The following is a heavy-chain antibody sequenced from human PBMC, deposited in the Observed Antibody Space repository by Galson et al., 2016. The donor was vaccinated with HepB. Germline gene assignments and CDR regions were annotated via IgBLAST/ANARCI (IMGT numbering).Heavy chain of an antibody. Sequence: SLRLSCAASGFSFSRNWMSWVRQAPGKGLEWVASIKGDGSEKNYAESVKGRFSISRDNGKNSLDLQMNSLRDDDTAVYYCASDNYPWEYQLLAAGSLFKRRENWFDPWGQGTLVTVSS. D-gene: IGHD2-2*01. V-gene: IGHV3-7*03. J-gene: IGHJ5*02. CDR3: ASDNYPWEYQLLAAGSLFKRRENWFDP. CDR2: IKGDGSEK. CDR1: GFSFSRNW.